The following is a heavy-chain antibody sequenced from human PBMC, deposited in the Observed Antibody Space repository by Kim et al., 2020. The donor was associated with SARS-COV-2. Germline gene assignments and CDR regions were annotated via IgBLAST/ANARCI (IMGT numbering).Heavy chain of an antibody. CDR2: IYYSGST. J-gene: IGHJ4*02. CDR1: GGSISSSSYY. D-gene: IGHD6-19*01. V-gene: IGHV4-39*01. Sequence: SETLSLTCTVSGGSISSSSYYWGWIRQPPGKGLEWIGSIYYSGSTYYNPSLKSRVTISVDTSKNQFSLKLSSVTAADTAVYYCASWTGYSSGWGTQPFDYWGQGTLVTVSS. CDR3: ASWTGYSSGWGTQPFDY.